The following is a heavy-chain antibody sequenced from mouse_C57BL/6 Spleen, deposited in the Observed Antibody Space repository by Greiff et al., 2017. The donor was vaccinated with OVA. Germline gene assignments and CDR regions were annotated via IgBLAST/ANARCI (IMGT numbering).Heavy chain of an antibody. J-gene: IGHJ2*01. CDR3: ARRKITTVVATDYFDY. Sequence: QVQLQQSGAELVKPGASVKISCKASGYAFSSYWMNWVKQRPGKGLEWIGQIYPGDGDTNYNGKFKGKATLTADKSSSTAYMQLSSLASEDSSFYFCARRKITTVVATDYFDYWGQGTTLTVSS. D-gene: IGHD1-1*01. CDR1: GYAFSSYW. V-gene: IGHV1-80*01. CDR2: IYPGDGDT.